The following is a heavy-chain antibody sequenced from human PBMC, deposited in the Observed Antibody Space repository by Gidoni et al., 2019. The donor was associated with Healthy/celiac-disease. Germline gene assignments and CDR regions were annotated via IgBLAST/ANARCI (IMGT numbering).Heavy chain of an antibody. CDR3: AKDGRYYIWGSYRHLDY. CDR2: ISYDGSNK. Sequence: QVQLVESGGGVVQTGRSLRRSCAASGFTFSSYGMHWVRQAPGKGLEWVAVISYDGSNKYYADSVKGRFTISRDNSNNTLYLQMDSLSAEDTAVYYCAKDGRYYIWGSYRHLDYWGQGTLVTVSS. CDR1: GFTFSSYG. D-gene: IGHD3-16*02. V-gene: IGHV3-30*18. J-gene: IGHJ4*02.